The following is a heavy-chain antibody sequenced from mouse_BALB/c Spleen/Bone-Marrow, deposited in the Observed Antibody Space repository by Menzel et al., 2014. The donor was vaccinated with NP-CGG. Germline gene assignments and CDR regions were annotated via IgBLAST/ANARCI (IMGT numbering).Heavy chain of an antibody. CDR2: ISNGGGST. V-gene: IGHV5-12-2*01. CDR3: ARQIHFPYSDY. Sequence: EVKLMESGGGLVQPGGSLKLSCAASGFTFSSYTISWVRQTPEKRLEWVAYISNGGGSTYYPDTVKGRFTISRDNAKNTLYLQMSSPKSEDTAMYYCARQIHFPYSDYWGQGTTLSVSS. CDR1: GFTFSSYT. J-gene: IGHJ2*01.